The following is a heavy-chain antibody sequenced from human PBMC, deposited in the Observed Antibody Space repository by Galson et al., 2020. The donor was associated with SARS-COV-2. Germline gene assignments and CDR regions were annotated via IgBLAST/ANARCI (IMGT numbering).Heavy chain of an antibody. Sequence: QLGESLKISCAASGFTFSSYGMHWVRQAPGKGLEWVAVISYDGSNKYYADSVKGRFTISRDNPKNTLYLQMNSLRAEDTAVYYCVTGWLPHYYGMDVWGQGTTVNVSS. CDR3: VTGWLPHYYGMDV. CDR2: ISYDGSNK. V-gene: IGHV3-30*03. D-gene: IGHD5-12*01. CDR1: GFTFSSYG. J-gene: IGHJ6*02.